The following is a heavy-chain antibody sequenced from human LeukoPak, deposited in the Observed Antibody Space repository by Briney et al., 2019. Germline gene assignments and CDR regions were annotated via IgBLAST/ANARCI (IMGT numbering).Heavy chain of an antibody. Sequence: SETLSLTCTVSGGSISSYYWSWIRQPPGKGLEWIGYIYYSGSTNYNPSLKSRVTISVDTSKNQFSLKLSSVTAADTAVYYCAGVGYSSSWYADYYYYYYMDVWGKGTTVTVSS. CDR3: AGVGYSSSWYADYYYYYYMDV. CDR1: GGSISSYY. D-gene: IGHD6-13*01. V-gene: IGHV4-59*01. J-gene: IGHJ6*03. CDR2: IYYSGST.